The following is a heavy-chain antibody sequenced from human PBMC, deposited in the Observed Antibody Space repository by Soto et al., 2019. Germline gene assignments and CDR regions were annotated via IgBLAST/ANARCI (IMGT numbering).Heavy chain of an antibody. D-gene: IGHD5-18*01. CDR2: ISSSGSTI. V-gene: IGHV3-48*03. J-gene: IGHJ3*02. Sequence: GGSLRLSCAASGFTFNSYEMNWVRQAPGKGLEWVSYISSSGSTIYYADSVKGRFTISRDNAKNSLYLQMNSLRAEDTAVYYCARKTRIQLWLFAFDIWGQGTMVTVSS. CDR1: GFTFNSYE. CDR3: ARKTRIQLWLFAFDI.